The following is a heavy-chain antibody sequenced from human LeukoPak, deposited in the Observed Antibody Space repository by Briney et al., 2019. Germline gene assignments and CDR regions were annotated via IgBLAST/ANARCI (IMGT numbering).Heavy chain of an antibody. V-gene: IGHV1-69*05. J-gene: IGHJ5*02. D-gene: IGHD1-20*01. CDR3: ARSNWILRAWFDP. Sequence: ASVKVSCKASGDTFSSYAISWVRQAPGQGLEWMGGIIPFFGTAKYAQKFQGRVTLTTDESTSTAYMELSSLTSDDTAVYYCARSNWILRAWFDPWGQGTLVTVSS. CDR2: IIPFFGTA. CDR1: GDTFSSYA.